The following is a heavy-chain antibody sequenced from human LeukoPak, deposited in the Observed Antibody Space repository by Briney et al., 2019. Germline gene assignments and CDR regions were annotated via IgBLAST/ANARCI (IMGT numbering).Heavy chain of an antibody. V-gene: IGHV4-4*02. CDR3: ATLAGTEEGGHDY. D-gene: IGHD6-19*01. CDR1: GGSISSSNW. J-gene: IGHJ4*02. CDR2: IYHSGST. Sequence: KTSETLSLTCAVSGGSISSSNWWSWVRQPPGKGLEWIGEIYHSGSTNYNPSLKSRVTISVDKSKNQFSLKLSSVTAADTAVYYCATLAGTEEGGHDYWGQGTLVTVSS.